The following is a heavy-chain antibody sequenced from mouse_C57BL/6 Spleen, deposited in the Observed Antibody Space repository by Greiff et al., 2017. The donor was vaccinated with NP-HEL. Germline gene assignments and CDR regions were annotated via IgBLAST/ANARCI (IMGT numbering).Heavy chain of an antibody. J-gene: IGHJ4*01. CDR3: ARWEDYLAMDY. D-gene: IGHD4-1*01. CDR2: IYPRSGNT. V-gene: IGHV1-81*01. Sequence: QVQLKESGAELARPGASVKLSCKASGYTFTSYGISWVKQRTGQGLEWIGEIYPRSGNTYYNEKFKGKATLTADKSSSTAYMELRSLTSEDSAVYFCARWEDYLAMDYWGQGTSVTVSS. CDR1: GYTFTSYG.